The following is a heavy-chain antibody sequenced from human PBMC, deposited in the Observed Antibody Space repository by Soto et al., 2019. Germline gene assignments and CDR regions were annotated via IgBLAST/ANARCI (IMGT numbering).Heavy chain of an antibody. CDR3: AKEGDFYDISTGYFGSKAYFDH. CDR2: ISSDGRNK. J-gene: IGHJ4*02. D-gene: IGHD3-9*01. CDR1: GFTFTSYG. Sequence: PGGSLRLSCAVSGFTFTSYGMHWVRQAPGKGLEWVAVISSDGRNKYYSDSVKGRFTISRDVSKNTVFLHVDSLSAEDTAVYYCAKEGDFYDISTGYFGSKAYFDHWGQGTLVTVSS. V-gene: IGHV3-30*18.